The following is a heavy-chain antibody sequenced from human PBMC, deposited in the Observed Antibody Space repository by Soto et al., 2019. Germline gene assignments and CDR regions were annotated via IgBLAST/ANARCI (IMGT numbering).Heavy chain of an antibody. CDR2: INESGDNT. J-gene: IGHJ6*02. CDR1: GFTFSSHA. V-gene: IGHV3-23*01. Sequence: SPRLSCAASGFTFSSHAMNWVRQAPGKGLEWVSGINESGDNTYNADSVRGRFSISRDNSKSTLYLQMNSLRVDDTAVYYCAKEGVDTVGIGYGMDVWGQGITVTVSS. D-gene: IGHD5-12*01. CDR3: AKEGVDTVGIGYGMDV.